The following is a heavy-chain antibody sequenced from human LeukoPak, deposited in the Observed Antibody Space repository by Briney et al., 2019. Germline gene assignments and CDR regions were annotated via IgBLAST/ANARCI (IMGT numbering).Heavy chain of an antibody. Sequence: GASVKVSCKASGYTFTSYYMHWVRQAPGQGLEWMGWINPNSGGTNYAQKFQGRVTMTRDTSISTAYMELSRLRSDDTAVYYCARGGNRRVGAKGKILDYWGQGTLVTVSS. CDR1: GYTFTSYY. CDR3: ARGGNRRVGAKGKILDY. J-gene: IGHJ4*02. CDR2: INPNSGGT. D-gene: IGHD1-26*01. V-gene: IGHV1-2*02.